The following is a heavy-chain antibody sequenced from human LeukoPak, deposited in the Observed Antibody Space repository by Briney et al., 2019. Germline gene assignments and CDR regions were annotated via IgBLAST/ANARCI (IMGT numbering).Heavy chain of an antibody. CDR1: GFTFSSSG. CDR3: AKARIAVAGRFDP. D-gene: IGHD6-19*01. J-gene: IGHJ5*02. CDR2: ISASGDNT. Sequence: GGSLRLSCAASGFTFSSSGMSWVRQAPGKGLEWVSTISASGDNTYYADSVKGRFTISRDNSKNTLYLQMNSLRAEDTAVYYCAKARIAVAGRFDPWGQGTLVTVSS. V-gene: IGHV3-23*01.